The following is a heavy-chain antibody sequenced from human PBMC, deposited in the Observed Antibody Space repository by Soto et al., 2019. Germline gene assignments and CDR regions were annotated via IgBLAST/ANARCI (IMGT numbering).Heavy chain of an antibody. J-gene: IGHJ4*02. CDR3: ARGGGEEYSYGPFDY. CDR1: GGSISSYY. V-gene: IGHV4-59*01. Sequence: SLTCTVSGGSISSYYWSWIRQPPGKGLEWIGYIYYSGSTNYNPSLKSRVTISVDTSKNQFTLKLSSVTAADTAVYYCARGGGEEYSYGPFDYWGQGTLVTVSS. D-gene: IGHD5-18*01. CDR2: IYYSGST.